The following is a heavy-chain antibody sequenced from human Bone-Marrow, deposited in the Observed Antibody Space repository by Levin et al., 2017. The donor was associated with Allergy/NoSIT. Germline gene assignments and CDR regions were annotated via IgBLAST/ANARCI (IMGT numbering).Heavy chain of an antibody. CDR2: IYYSGST. J-gene: IGHJ6*02. V-gene: IGHV4-59*01. CDR1: GGSISSYY. Sequence: SETLSLTCTVSGGSISSYYWSWIRQPPGKGLEWIGYIYYSGSTNYNPSLKSRVTISVDTSKNQFSLKLSSVTAADTAVYYCARVAMVRGDGSYYYYYGMDVWGQGTTVTVSS. D-gene: IGHD3-10*01. CDR3: ARVAMVRGDGSYYYYYGMDV.